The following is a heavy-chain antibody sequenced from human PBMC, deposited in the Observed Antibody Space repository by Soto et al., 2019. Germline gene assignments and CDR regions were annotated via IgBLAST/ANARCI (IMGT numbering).Heavy chain of an antibody. CDR3: ARDLRAAGRPGMDV. Sequence: QVQLVQSGAEVKKPGSSVKVSCKASGGTFSSYAISWVRQAPGQGLEWMGGIIPIFGTANYAQNFQGRVTITADKSTSTAYMELSSLRPEDTAVYYCARDLRAAGRPGMDVWGQGTTVTVSS. CDR2: IIPIFGTA. J-gene: IGHJ6*02. D-gene: IGHD6-13*01. CDR1: GGTFSSYA. V-gene: IGHV1-69*06.